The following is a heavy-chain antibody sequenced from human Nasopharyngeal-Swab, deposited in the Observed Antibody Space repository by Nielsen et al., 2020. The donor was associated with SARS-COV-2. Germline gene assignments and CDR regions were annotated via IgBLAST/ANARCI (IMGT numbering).Heavy chain of an antibody. CDR2: ISSSGSTI. CDR3: AKVQTQKGWLRDY. Sequence: LSLTCASSGFPFSDYYMRWIRQAPGKGLEWVSYISSSGSTIYYADSVKGRFTISRDNAKNSLYLQMNSLRAEDTAVYYCAKVQTQKGWLRDYWGQGTLVTVSS. D-gene: IGHD5-24*01. V-gene: IGHV3-11*01. CDR1: GFPFSDYY. J-gene: IGHJ4*02.